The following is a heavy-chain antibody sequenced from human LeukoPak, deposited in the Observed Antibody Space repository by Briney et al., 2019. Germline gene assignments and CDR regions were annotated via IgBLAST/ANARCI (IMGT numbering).Heavy chain of an antibody. Sequence: PSETLSLTCTVSGGSVSSGSYYWSWTRQPPGKGLEWIGYIYYSGSTNYNPSLKSRVTISVDTSKNQFSLKLSSVTAADTAVYYCARAHSSGRIIGYWGQGTLVTVSS. CDR3: ARAHSSGRIIGY. CDR1: GGSVSSGSYY. D-gene: IGHD3-22*01. J-gene: IGHJ4*02. CDR2: IYYSGST. V-gene: IGHV4-61*01.